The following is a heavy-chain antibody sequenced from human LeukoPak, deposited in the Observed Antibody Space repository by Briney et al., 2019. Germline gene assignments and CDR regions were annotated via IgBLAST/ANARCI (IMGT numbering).Heavy chain of an antibody. Sequence: GASVKVSCKASGGTFSSYTISWVRQAPGQGLEWMGRIIPILGKANNAQKFQGRVTITADKSTSTAYMELSSLRSEDTAVYYCARGPLPGDFDWSEAERTHYYYYGMDVWGQGTTVTVSS. J-gene: IGHJ6*02. CDR1: GGTFSSYT. CDR3: ARGPLPGDFDWSEAERTHYYYYGMDV. D-gene: IGHD3-9*01. CDR2: IIPILGKA. V-gene: IGHV1-69*08.